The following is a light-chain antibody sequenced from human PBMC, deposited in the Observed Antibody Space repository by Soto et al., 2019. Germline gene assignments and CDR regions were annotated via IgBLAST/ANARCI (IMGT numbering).Light chain of an antibody. V-gene: IGLV2-14*01. Sequence: QSALTQPASVSGSPGQSITISCTGTSTDVGGYNYVSWYQHRPGEAPKLMIFEVTKRPSGVSNRFSGSKSGNTASLTISGLQAEDEADYYCSSYTSSSTLYVFGTGTKVTVL. CDR2: EVT. J-gene: IGLJ1*01. CDR1: STDVGGYNY. CDR3: SSYTSSSTLYV.